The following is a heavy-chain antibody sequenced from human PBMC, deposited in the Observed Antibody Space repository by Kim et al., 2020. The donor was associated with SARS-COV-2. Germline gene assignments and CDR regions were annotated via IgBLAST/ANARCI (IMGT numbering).Heavy chain of an antibody. CDR2: IRSKAYGGTT. CDR1: GFTFGDYA. J-gene: IGHJ4*02. D-gene: IGHD2-15*01. V-gene: IGHV3-49*03. Sequence: GGSLRLSCTASGFTFGDYAMSWFRQAPGKGLEWVGFIRSKAYGGTTEYAASVKGRFTISRDDSKSIAYLQMNSLKTEDTAVYYCTRGVRVVVAASYCDYWGQGTLVTVSS. CDR3: TRGVRVVVAASYCDY.